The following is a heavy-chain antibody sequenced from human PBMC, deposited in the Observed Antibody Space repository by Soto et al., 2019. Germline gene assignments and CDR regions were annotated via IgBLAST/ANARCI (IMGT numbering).Heavy chain of an antibody. J-gene: IGHJ2*01. V-gene: IGHV3-13*01. D-gene: IGHD6-6*01. CDR3: ARGVLISSSSEHFDL. Sequence: EVQLVESGGGLVQPGGSLRLSCAASGFTFSSYDMHWVRQATGKGLEWVSAIGTAGDTYYPGSVKGRFTISRENAKNSLYLQMNSLRAGDTAVYYCARGVLISSSSEHFDLWGRGTLVTVSS. CDR1: GFTFSSYD. CDR2: IGTAGDT.